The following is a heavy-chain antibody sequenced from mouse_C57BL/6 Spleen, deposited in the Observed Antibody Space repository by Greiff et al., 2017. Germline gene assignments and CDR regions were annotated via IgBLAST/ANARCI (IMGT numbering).Heavy chain of an antibody. Sequence: VKLQQPGAELVKPGASVKLSCKASGYTFTSYWMHWVKQRPGQGLEWIGMIHPNSGSTNYNEKFKSKATLTVDKSSSTAYMQLSILTSEDSAVYYCARGYYGPLYYAMDYWGQGTSVTVSS. CDR1: GYTFTSYW. CDR3: ARGYYGPLYYAMDY. J-gene: IGHJ4*01. V-gene: IGHV1-64*01. CDR2: IHPNSGST. D-gene: IGHD1-1*01.